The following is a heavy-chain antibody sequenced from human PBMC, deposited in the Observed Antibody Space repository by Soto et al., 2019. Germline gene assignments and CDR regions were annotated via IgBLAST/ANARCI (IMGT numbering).Heavy chain of an antibody. CDR3: ARDPESYGSGSYGDY. Sequence: ASVKVSCKASGYTFTGYYMHWVRQAPGRGLEWMGWINPNSGGTNYAQKFQGRVTMTRDTSISTAYMELSRLRSDDTAVYYCARDPESYGSGSYGDYWGQGTLVTVSS. V-gene: IGHV1-2*02. CDR2: INPNSGGT. D-gene: IGHD3-10*01. CDR1: GYTFTGYY. J-gene: IGHJ4*02.